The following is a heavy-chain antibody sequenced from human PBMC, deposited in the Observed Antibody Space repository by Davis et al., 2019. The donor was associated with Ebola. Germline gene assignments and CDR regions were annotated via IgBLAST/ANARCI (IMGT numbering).Heavy chain of an antibody. CDR2: IYYSGST. CDR3: ARLHYDSSGLFDY. V-gene: IGHV4-39*07. Sequence: SETLSLTCTVSGGSISSSSYYWGWIRQPPGKGLEWIGSIYYSGSTNYNPSLKSRVTISVDTSKNQFSLKLSSVTAADTAVYYCARLHYDSSGLFDYWGQGTLVTVSS. J-gene: IGHJ4*02. D-gene: IGHD3-22*01. CDR1: GGSISSSSYY.